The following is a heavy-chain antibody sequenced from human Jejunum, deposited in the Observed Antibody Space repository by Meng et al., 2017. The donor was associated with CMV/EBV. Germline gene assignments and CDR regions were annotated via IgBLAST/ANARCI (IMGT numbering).Heavy chain of an antibody. D-gene: IGHD1-7*01. CDR2: INGGGSST. CDR1: GLTINNYW. CDR3: ARGTGNYGDWDC. V-gene: IGHV3-74*01. Sequence: AASGLTINNYWMHWVRQGPGKGLEWVSRINGGGSSTNYADSVKGRFTVSRDNGKNIVYLQMNSLRAEDTAVYYCARGTGNYGDWDCWGQGTLVTVSS. J-gene: IGHJ4*02.